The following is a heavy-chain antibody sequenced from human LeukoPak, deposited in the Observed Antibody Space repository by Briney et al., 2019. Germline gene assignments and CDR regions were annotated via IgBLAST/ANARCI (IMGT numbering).Heavy chain of an antibody. CDR2: ISDGGAYT. CDR1: GFTFSSYA. V-gene: IGHV3-23*01. Sequence: PGGSLRLSCAASGFTFSSYAMSWVRQAPGKGLECVSVISDGGAYTYYADSVKGRFSISRDNSKNTLYLQMNSLRTEDTAVYYCAKKTGVPSHPNDDWGQGTLVAVSS. CDR3: AKKTGVPSHPNDD. J-gene: IGHJ4*02. D-gene: IGHD2-2*01.